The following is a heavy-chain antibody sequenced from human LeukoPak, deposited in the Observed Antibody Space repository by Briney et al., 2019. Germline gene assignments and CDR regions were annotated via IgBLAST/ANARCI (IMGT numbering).Heavy chain of an antibody. J-gene: IGHJ4*02. D-gene: IGHD2-21*01. Sequence: PSETLSLTCAVSGGSISSSNWWSWVRQPPGKGLEWIGEIYHSGSTNYNPSLKSRVTISVDKSKNQFSLQLNSVTPEDTAVYYCAREGCSGANCYFGFDYWGQGTLVTVSS. CDR3: AREGCSGANCYFGFDY. V-gene: IGHV4-4*02. CDR2: IYHSGST. CDR1: GGSISSSNW.